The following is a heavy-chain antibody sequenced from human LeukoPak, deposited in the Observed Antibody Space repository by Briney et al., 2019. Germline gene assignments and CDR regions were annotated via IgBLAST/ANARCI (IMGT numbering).Heavy chain of an antibody. D-gene: IGHD5-18*01. V-gene: IGHV3-21*01. Sequence: GGSLRLSCAASGFTFSSYSMNWVRQAPGKGLEWVSSISSSSSYIYYADSVKGRFTISRDNAKNSLYLQMNSLRAEDTAVYYCARDYLMGGVDTAMVIAFDIWGQGTIVTVSS. CDR2: ISSSSSYI. CDR3: ARDYLMGGVDTAMVIAFDI. J-gene: IGHJ3*02. CDR1: GFTFSSYS.